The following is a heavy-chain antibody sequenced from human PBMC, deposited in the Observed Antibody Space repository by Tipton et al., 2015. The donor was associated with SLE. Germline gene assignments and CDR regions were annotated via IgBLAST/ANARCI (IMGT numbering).Heavy chain of an antibody. CDR1: EFTFSDYA. V-gene: IGHV3-23*01. J-gene: IGHJ4*02. CDR2: ISGGGGST. Sequence: SLRLSCAASEFTFSDYAMAWVRQAPGKGLEWVSAISGGGGSTFYSDSVQGRFTVSRDNSKNTLYLQMNSLRAEDTALYYCAKDRGHDFWSGYSDSWGQGTLVTVSS. D-gene: IGHD3-3*01. CDR3: AKDRGHDFWSGYSDS.